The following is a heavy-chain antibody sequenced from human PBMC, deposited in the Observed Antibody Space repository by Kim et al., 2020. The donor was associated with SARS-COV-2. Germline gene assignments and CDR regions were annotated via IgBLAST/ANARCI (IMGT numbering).Heavy chain of an antibody. Sequence: GGSLRLSCTASGFTFGDYAMSWVRQAPGKGLEWVGFIRSKAYGGTTEYAASVKGRFTISRDDSKSIAYLQMNSLKTEDTAVYYCTSPFVVVVAANNHYFDYWGQGTLVTVSS. CDR1: GFTFGDYA. D-gene: IGHD2-15*01. J-gene: IGHJ4*02. V-gene: IGHV3-49*04. CDR3: TSPFVVVVAANNHYFDY. CDR2: IRSKAYGGTT.